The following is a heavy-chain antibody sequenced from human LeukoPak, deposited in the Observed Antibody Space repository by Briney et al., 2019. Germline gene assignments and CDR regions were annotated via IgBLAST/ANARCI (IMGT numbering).Heavy chain of an antibody. CDR2: IKQDGSET. J-gene: IGHJ4*02. V-gene: IGHV3-7*01. CDR1: GFTFSTFW. CDR3: ARDKIMGASLFDY. Sequence: PGGSLRLSCAASGFTFSTFWMSWVRQAPGKGLEWVANIKQDGSETYYVDSVKVRFTVSRDNAKNSLYLQMNSLRIEDTAVYYCARDKIMGASLFDYWGQGSLVTVSS. D-gene: IGHD3-16*01.